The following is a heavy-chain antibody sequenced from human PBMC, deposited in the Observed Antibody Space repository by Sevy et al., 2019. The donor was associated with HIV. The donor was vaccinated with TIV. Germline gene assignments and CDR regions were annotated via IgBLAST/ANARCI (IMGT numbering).Heavy chain of an antibody. CDR2: MNPDSGKR. CDR3: ARADLDSDTFFYYYGMDL. J-gene: IGHJ6*02. CDR1: GYTFTGYD. Sequence: ASVKVSCKTSGYTFTGYDINWVRQATGQGLAWMGWMNPDSGKRGYAPQFRGRVTLTTNTSTSTAYMELCSLRSEDSAVYFCARADLDSDTFFYYYGMDLWGQGTTVTVSS. D-gene: IGHD3-22*01. V-gene: IGHV1-8*02.